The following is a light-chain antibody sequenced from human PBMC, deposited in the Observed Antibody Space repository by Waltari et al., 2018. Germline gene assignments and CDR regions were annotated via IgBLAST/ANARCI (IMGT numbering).Light chain of an antibody. Sequence: DIQMNQSPSTLSASVGDRVTITCRASQSISSWLAWYQQKPGKAPKLLIYKASSLESGVPSRFSGSGSWTEFTLTISSLQPDDFATYYCQQYNSYPWTFGQGTKVEIK. CDR2: KAS. V-gene: IGKV1-5*03. CDR1: QSISSW. CDR3: QQYNSYPWT. J-gene: IGKJ1*01.